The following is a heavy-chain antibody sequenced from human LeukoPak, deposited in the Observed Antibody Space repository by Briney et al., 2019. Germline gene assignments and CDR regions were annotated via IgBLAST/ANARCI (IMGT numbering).Heavy chain of an antibody. D-gene: IGHD5-18*01. CDR2: IDPSDSYT. CDR3: ARSGYSYGYYFDY. CDR1: GYSFTSYW. V-gene: IGHV5-10-1*01. Sequence: PGESLRISCQGSGYSFTSYWISWVRQIPGKGLGWMGRIDPSDSYTNYSPSFQGHVTISADTSISTAYLQWSSLRASDTALYYCARSGYSYGYYFDYWGQRTLGTVSS. J-gene: IGHJ4*02.